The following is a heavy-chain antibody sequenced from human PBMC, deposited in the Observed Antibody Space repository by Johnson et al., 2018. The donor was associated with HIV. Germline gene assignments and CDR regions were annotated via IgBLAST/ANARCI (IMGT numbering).Heavy chain of an antibody. CDR2: IRYDGSNK. V-gene: IGHV3-30*02. CDR3: AKPSTESAFDI. J-gene: IGHJ3*02. Sequence: QVQLVESGGGVVQPGRSLRLSCAASGFTFSSYAMHWVRQAPGKGLEWVAFIRYDGSNKYYADSVKGRFTISRDNSKNTLYLQMNSLRAEDTAVYYCAKPSTESAFDIWGQGTMVTVSS. CDR1: GFTFSSYA. D-gene: IGHD1-1*01.